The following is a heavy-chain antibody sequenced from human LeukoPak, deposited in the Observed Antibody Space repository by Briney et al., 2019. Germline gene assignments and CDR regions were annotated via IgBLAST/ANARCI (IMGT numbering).Heavy chain of an antibody. CDR3: SGSSGY. CDR1: GLTISNYW. CDR2: IKPDGSDM. Sequence: GGSLRLSCVASGLTISNYWMNWVRQAPGKGLEWVANIKPDGSDMYFVDSVKGRFTISRDNSKNSLSLQMNSLRVEDTALYYCSGSSGYWGQGTLVTVSS. J-gene: IGHJ4*02. V-gene: IGHV3-7*04.